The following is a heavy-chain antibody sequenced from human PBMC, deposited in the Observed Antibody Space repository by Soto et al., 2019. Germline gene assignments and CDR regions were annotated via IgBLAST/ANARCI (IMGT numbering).Heavy chain of an antibody. CDR1: GYRFTSYW. CDR3: AFLDTSLDFGY. J-gene: IGHJ4*02. D-gene: IGHD3-3*02. V-gene: IGHV5-10-1*01. CDR2: IDPSNSYT. Sequence: GESLKISCKGSGYRFTSYWISWVRQMPGKGLEWMGRIDPSNSYTHYSPSFHGHVTISADNSISTAYLQWSNLRASDTAIYYCAFLDTSLDFGYWGQGTLVTVSS.